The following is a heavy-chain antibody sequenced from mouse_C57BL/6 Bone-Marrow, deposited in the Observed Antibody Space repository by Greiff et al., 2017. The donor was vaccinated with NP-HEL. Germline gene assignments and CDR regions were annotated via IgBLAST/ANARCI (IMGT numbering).Heavy chain of an antibody. J-gene: IGHJ2*01. CDR2: INPSSGYT. V-gene: IGHV1-7*01. CDR1: GYTFTSYW. D-gene: IGHD1-1*01. Sequence: VKLQESGAELAKPGASVKLSCKASGYTFTSYWMHWVKQRPGQGLEWIGYINPSSGYTKYNQKFKDKATLTADKSSSTAYMQLSSLTYEDSAVYYCAPNYYGSSLPFDYWGQGTTLTVSS. CDR3: APNYYGSSLPFDY.